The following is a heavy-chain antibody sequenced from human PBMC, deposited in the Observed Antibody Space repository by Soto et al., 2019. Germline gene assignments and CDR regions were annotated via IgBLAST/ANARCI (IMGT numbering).Heavy chain of an antibody. CDR3: ARGMIDRYDFWSGYYYYMDV. V-gene: IGHV4-34*01. CDR1: GGSFSGYY. CDR2: INHSGST. D-gene: IGHD3-3*01. Sequence: NPSETLSLTCAVYGGSFSGYYWSWIRQPPGKGLEWIGEINHSGSTNYNPSLKSRVTISVDTSKNQFSLKPSSVTAADTAVYYCARGMIDRYDFWSGYYYYMDVWGKGTTVTVSS. J-gene: IGHJ6*03.